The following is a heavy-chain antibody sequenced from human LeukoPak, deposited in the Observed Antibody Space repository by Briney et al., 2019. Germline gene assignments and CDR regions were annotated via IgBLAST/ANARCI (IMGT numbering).Heavy chain of an antibody. CDR2: IYYSGST. D-gene: IGHD2-15*01. V-gene: IGHV4-59*08. J-gene: IGHJ6*02. Sequence: PSETLSLTCTVSGGSISTYYWSWIRQPPGKGLEWIGYIYYSGSTNYNPFLKSRVTISVDTSKNQFSLKLSSVTAADTAVYYCARHGAATNYYYYYGMDVWGQGTTVTVSS. CDR3: ARHGAATNYYYYYGMDV. CDR1: GGSISTYY.